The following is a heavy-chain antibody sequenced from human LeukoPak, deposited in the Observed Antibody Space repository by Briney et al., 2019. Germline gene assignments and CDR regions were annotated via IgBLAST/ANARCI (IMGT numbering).Heavy chain of an antibody. V-gene: IGHV3-7*01. D-gene: IGHD3-10*01. CDR3: ARYPGPVLWFGPYYFDY. Sequence: PGGSLRLSCTVSGFTVSSNSMSWVRQAPGKGLEWVANIKQDGSEKCYVDSVKGRFTISRDNAKNSLYLQMNSLRAEDTAVYYCARYPGPVLWFGPYYFDYWGQGTLVTVSS. CDR1: GFTVSSNS. J-gene: IGHJ4*02. CDR2: IKQDGSEK.